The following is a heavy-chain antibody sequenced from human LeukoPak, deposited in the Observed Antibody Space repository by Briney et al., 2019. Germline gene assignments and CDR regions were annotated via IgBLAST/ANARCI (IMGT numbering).Heavy chain of an antibody. D-gene: IGHD3-3*01. Sequence: SETLSLTCAVYGGSFSGYYWSWIRQPPGKGLEWIGEINHSGSTNYNPSLKSRVTISVDTSKNQFSLKLSSETAADTAVYYCARGRSIFGGNWFDPWGQGTLVTVSS. CDR1: GGSFSGYY. CDR3: ARGRSIFGGNWFDP. V-gene: IGHV4-34*01. CDR2: INHSGST. J-gene: IGHJ5*02.